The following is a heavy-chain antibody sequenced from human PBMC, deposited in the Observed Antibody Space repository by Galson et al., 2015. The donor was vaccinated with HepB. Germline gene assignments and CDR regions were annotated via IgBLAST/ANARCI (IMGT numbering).Heavy chain of an antibody. V-gene: IGHV3-48*03. CDR1: GFTFSSNA. CDR2: ISSSSSTI. CDR3: TRDLFAH. J-gene: IGHJ4*02. Sequence: SLRLSCAASGFTFSSNAMKWVRQVPGKGLEWVSYISSSSSTIIYANSVKGRFTISRDNAKNSLYLQMNSLRVEDTAVYYCTRDLFAHWGQGTLVTVSS.